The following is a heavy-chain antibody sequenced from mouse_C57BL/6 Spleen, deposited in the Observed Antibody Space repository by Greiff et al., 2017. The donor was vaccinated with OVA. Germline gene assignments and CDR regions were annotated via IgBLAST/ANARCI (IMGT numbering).Heavy chain of an antibody. Sequence: EVQLQQSGAELVRPGASVKLSCTASGFNIKDDYMHWVKQRPEQGLEWIGWIDPENGDTEYASKFQGKATITADTSSNTAYLQLSSLTSEDTAVYYCTTDGYYGSSYGYFDVWGTGTTVTVSS. CDR2: IDPENGDT. CDR3: TTDGYYGSSYGYFDV. J-gene: IGHJ1*03. CDR1: GFNIKDDY. D-gene: IGHD1-1*01. V-gene: IGHV14-4*01.